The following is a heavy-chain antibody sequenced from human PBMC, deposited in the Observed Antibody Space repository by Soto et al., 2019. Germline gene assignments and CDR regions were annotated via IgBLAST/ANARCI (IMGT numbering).Heavy chain of an antibody. CDR1: GFTFDDYA. D-gene: IGHD3-3*01. J-gene: IGHJ4*02. V-gene: IGHV3-9*01. Sequence: SLRLSSAASGFTFDDYAXHWVAQAPGKGLEWVSGISWNSGSIGYADSVKGRFTISRDNAKNSLYLQMNSLRDEDTALYYCAKVGERFHRQPPYYWGQGTLVTVSS. CDR2: ISWNSGSI. CDR3: AKVGERFHRQPPYY.